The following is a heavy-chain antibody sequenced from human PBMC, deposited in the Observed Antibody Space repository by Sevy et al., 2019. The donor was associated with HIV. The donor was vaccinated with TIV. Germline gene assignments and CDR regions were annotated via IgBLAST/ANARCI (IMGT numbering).Heavy chain of an antibody. D-gene: IGHD4-17*01. CDR3: VKGPHPAVTTSYALDV. CDR1: GFIFKSYG. J-gene: IGHJ6*02. CDR2: IRNDGSTK. Sequence: GGSLRLSCAASGFIFKSYGMHWVRQAPGKELEWVTFIRNDGSTKYSADSVRGRFTASRDNPKNTLYLQMNSLRPEDTAVYYCVKGPHPAVTTSYALDVWGQGTTVTVSS. V-gene: IGHV3-30*02.